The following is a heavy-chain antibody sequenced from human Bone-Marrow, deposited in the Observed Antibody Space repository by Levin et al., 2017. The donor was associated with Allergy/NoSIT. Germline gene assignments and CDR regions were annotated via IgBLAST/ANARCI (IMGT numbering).Heavy chain of an antibody. CDR2: MNPNTGNT. CDR1: GYTFTEYD. V-gene: IGHV1-8*01. D-gene: IGHD7-27*01. CDR3: ARGRTASWGSYFFDS. J-gene: IGHJ4*02. Sequence: GESLKISCTASGYTFTEYDINWVRQASGQAPERVGWMNPNTGNTGYAQRFQGRVTMTRNTSVNTAYMDLTSLRSEHTAVYYCARGRTASWGSYFFDSWGQGTLVSVSS.